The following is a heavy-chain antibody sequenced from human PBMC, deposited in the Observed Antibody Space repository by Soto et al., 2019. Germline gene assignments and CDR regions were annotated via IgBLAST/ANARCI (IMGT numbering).Heavy chain of an antibody. CDR2: IIPIFGTA. CDR1: EGTFSSYA. J-gene: IGHJ6*02. V-gene: IGHV1-69*12. Sequence: QVQLVQSGAEVKKPGSSVKVSCKASEGTFSSYAISWVRQAPGQGLEWMGGIIPIFGTANYAQKFQGRVTITADESTSTAYMGLSSLRSEDTAVYYCARHPPAVYYYGMDVWGQGTTVTVSS. CDR3: ARHPPAVYYYGMDV.